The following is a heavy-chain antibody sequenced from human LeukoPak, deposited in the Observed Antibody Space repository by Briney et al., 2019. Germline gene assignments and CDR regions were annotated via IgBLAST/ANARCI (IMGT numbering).Heavy chain of an antibody. CDR1: GFPFSSYV. CDR2: IWFDGGKI. D-gene: IGHD2/OR15-2a*01. J-gene: IGHJ4*02. Sequence: GRSLRLSCAASGFPFSSYVMHWLRQTPGKGLEWVAVIWFDGGKIYYADSVKGRFTISRDNSKNTLYLQMNSLRAEDTAVYHCARDFTNIRGGGYFDNWGQGTLVTVSS. V-gene: IGHV3-33*01. CDR3: ARDFTNIRGGGYFDN.